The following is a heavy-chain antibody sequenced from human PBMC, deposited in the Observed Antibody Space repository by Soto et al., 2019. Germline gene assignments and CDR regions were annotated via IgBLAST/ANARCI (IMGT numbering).Heavy chain of an antibody. CDR1: GFTFSDYY. V-gene: IGHV3-11*04. Sequence: QVQLVESGGGLVKPGGSLRLSCSASGFTFSDYYMSWIRQAPGKGLEWVSYISSSGSTIYYADSVKGRFTISRDNPKNPGYLQKNSLRAEDTAVYYCARDWGEGVVGPSSFYGFYLWGPGTMVT. D-gene: IGHD1-26*01. CDR3: ARDWGEGVVGPSSFYGFYL. CDR2: ISSSGSTI. J-gene: IGHJ3*01.